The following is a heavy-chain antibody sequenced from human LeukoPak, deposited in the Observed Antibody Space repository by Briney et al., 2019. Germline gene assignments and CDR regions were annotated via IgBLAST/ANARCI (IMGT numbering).Heavy chain of an antibody. CDR2: IYYSGST. V-gene: IGHV4-39*01. Sequence: PSGTLSLTCTVSGGSISSSSYYWGWIRQPPGKGLESIGSIYYSGSTYYNPSLRSRVTISEDTSKNQFSLKMSSVTDADTPVYYCASPVPRWPNSDHCMDVWSQGTTVTVSS. D-gene: IGHD1-14*01. J-gene: IGHJ6*02. CDR1: GGSISSSSYY. CDR3: ASPVPRWPNSDHCMDV.